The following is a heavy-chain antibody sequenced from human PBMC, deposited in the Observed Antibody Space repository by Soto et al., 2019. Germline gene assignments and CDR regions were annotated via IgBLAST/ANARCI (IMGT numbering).Heavy chain of an antibody. CDR2: TNAGNGNT. J-gene: IGHJ6*02. CDR3: GRDSKWDDTSVGMDV. Sequence: ASVKVSCKASGYSFSRYSMHWVRQAPGQSLEWMGWTNAGNGNTKYSQKFQGRVTITRDTSASTAYMELSSLRSEDTSVYYCGRDSKWDDTSVGMDVWGQGTKVTVSS. D-gene: IGHD3-22*01. V-gene: IGHV1-3*01. CDR1: GYSFSRYS.